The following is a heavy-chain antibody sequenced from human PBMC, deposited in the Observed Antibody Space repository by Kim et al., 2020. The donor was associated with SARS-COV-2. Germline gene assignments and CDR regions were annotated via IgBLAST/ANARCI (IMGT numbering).Heavy chain of an antibody. Sequence: ASVKVSCKASGYTFTSYAMHWVRQAPGQRLEWMGWINAGNGNTKYSQKFQDRVTITRDTSASTAYMELSSLRSEDTAVYYCARDPTTVTTLDPWGQGTLVTVSS. D-gene: IGHD4-4*01. J-gene: IGHJ4*02. V-gene: IGHV1-3*01. CDR3: ARDPTTVTTLDP. CDR1: GYTFTSYA. CDR2: INAGNGNT.